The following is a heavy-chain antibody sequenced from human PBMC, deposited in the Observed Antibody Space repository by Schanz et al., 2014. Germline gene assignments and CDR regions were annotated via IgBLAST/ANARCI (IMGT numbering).Heavy chain of an antibody. CDR1: GGTFNSYT. CDR2: IIPILGIA. D-gene: IGHD4-17*01. V-gene: IGHV1-69*02. J-gene: IGHJ4*02. Sequence: QVQLVQSGAEVKKPGSSMKVSCKASGGTFNSYTINWVRQAPGQGLEWMGRIIPILGIANYAQKFQGRVTITADRSTSTAYMELSSLRSEYTAVYYCARGYGDSRTDFWGQGTLVTVSS. CDR3: ARGYGDSRTDF.